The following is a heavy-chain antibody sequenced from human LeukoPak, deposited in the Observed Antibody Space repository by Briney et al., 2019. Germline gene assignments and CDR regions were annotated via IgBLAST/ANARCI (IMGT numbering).Heavy chain of an antibody. D-gene: IGHD2-8*02. CDR2: ISSSSTI. V-gene: IGHV3-48*04. CDR1: GFTFSSYS. J-gene: IGHJ4*02. CDR3: ARDREGGVEAQIDY. Sequence: GGSLRLSCAASGFTFSSYSMNWVRQAPGKGLEWVSYISSSSTIYYADSVKGRFTISRDNAKNSLYLQMNSLRAEDTAVYYCARDREGGVEAQIDYWGQGTLVTVSS.